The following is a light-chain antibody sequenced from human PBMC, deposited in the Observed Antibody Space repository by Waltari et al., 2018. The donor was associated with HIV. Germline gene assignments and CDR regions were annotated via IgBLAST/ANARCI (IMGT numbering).Light chain of an antibody. CDR3: AAWDDSLNGPV. V-gene: IGLV1-44*01. J-gene: IGLJ3*02. CDR2: SNN. CDR1: TSTIGSNT. Sequence: QSVLTQPPSASGTPGQRVTISCSGSTSTIGSNTINWYQQLPGTAPKRLIYSNNQRPSGVPDRFSGSKSGTSASLAISGLQSEDEADYSCAAWDDSLNGPVFGGGTKLTVL.